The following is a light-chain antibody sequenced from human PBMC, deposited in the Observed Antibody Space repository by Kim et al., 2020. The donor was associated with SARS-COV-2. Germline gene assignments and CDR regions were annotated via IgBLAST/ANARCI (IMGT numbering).Light chain of an antibody. CDR3: LQHNTSPIT. CDR2: GSS. CDR1: QDIRND. V-gene: IGKV1-17*01. Sequence: ASVGDRFTITCRAIQDIRNDLGWYQQNPGRAPKRLIDGSSRLQSGVPSRFSVSGSGTEFTLTIISLQPEDFATYFCLQHNTSPITFCQGTRLEIK. J-gene: IGKJ5*01.